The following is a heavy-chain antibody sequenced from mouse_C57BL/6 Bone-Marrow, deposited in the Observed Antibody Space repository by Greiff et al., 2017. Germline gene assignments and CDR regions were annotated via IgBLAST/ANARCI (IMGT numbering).Heavy chain of an antibody. CDR1: GFTFSSYA. J-gene: IGHJ4*01. D-gene: IGHD1-2*01. Sequence: DVKLVESGGGLVKPGGSLKLSCAASGFTFSSYAMSWVRQTPEKRLEWVATISDGGSYTSYPDNVKGRFTISRDNAKNILFLQMCHLKSEDTAMYYCSRDGYPMDYWGQGTSVTVSS. CDR3: SRDGYPMDY. CDR2: ISDGGSYT. V-gene: IGHV5-4*01.